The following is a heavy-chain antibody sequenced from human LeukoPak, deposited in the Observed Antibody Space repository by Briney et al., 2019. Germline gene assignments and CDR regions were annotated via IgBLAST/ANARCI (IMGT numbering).Heavy chain of an antibody. CDR2: IYHSGST. Sequence: SQTLSLTWTVSGGSISSGGYYWSWIRQPPGKGLEWIGYIYHSGSTYYNPSLKSRVTISVDRSKNQFSLKLSSVTAADTAVYYCARGIVGALLRFYPWGQGTLVTVSS. V-gene: IGHV4-30-2*01. D-gene: IGHD1-26*01. CDR1: GGSISSGGYY. CDR3: ARGIVGALLRFYP. J-gene: IGHJ5*02.